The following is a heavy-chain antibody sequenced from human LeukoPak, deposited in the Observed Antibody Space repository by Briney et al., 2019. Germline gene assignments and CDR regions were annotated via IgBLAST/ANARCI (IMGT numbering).Heavy chain of an antibody. D-gene: IGHD1-7*01. Sequence: NPGGSLRLSCAASGFTFSNAWMSWVRQAPGKGLEWVGRIKRKADGGTTDYAAPVKGRFTISRDDSKNTVYLQMNSLKTEDTAVYFCISGYGTTDFDYWGQGTLVTVSS. CDR1: GFTFSNAW. V-gene: IGHV3-15*01. J-gene: IGHJ4*02. CDR3: ISGYGTTDFDY. CDR2: IKRKADGGTT.